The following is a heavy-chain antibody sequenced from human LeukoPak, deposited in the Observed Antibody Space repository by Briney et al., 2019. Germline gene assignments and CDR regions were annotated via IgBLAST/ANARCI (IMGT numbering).Heavy chain of an antibody. CDR1: GFTFSNHW. D-gene: IGHD2-15*01. V-gene: IGHV3-7*01. Sequence: GGSLRLSCAASGFTFSNHWMSWVRQAPGKGLEWVANIEQDGSEKYYVDSVKGRFTISRDNAKKSLYLQMNSLRAEDTAVYYCARVGYCSGGYYYYEDYWGQGTLVTVSS. CDR2: IEQDGSEK. CDR3: ARVGYCSGGYYYYEDY. J-gene: IGHJ4*02.